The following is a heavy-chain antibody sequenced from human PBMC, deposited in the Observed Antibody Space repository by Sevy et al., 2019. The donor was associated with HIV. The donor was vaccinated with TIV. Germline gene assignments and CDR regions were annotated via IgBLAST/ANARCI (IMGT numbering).Heavy chain of an antibody. V-gene: IGHV5-51*01. J-gene: IGHJ4*02. CDR3: ARRGYDSTGYPQYYFDN. Sequence: GESLKISCKASGYRFTSYWIAWVRQMPGKGLEWMGIIYPDDSDIRYSPSLQGQVTISVDKSLSTAYLQWSSLKASDTAMYFCARRGYDSTGYPQYYFDNWGQGTLVTVSS. CDR2: IYPDDSDI. CDR1: GYRFTSYW. D-gene: IGHD3-22*01.